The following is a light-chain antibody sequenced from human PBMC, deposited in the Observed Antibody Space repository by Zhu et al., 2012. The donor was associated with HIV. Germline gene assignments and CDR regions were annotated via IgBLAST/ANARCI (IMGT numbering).Light chain of an antibody. CDR3: QQRSSWPLT. V-gene: IGKV3-11*01. J-gene: IGKJ4*01. CDR1: GSVRSF. Sequence: IVLTQSPATLSLSPGERATVSCRASGSVRSFLAWYQQKPGQAPRLLIYGTSKRATGIPARSSGSGSGTDFTLTISSLEPEDFALYYCQQRSSWPLTFGGGTKVEI. CDR2: GTS.